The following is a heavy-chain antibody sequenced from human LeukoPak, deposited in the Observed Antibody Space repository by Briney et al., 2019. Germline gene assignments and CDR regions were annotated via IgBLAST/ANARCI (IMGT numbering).Heavy chain of an antibody. CDR3: ARGPGYSGYEGLLDY. D-gene: IGHD5-12*01. Sequence: GGSLRLSCAASGFTFSSYGMHWVRQAPGKGLEWVAVIWYDGSNKYYADSVKGRFTISRDNSKNTLYLQMSSLRAEDTAVYYCARGPGYSGYEGLLDYWGQGTLVTVSS. CDR1: GFTFSSYG. V-gene: IGHV3-33*01. CDR2: IWYDGSNK. J-gene: IGHJ4*02.